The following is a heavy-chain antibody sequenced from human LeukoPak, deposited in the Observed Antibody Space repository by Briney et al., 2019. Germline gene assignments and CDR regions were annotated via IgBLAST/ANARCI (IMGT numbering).Heavy chain of an antibody. CDR2: ISSNGDNT. CDR3: VRGTGY. V-gene: IGHV3-64D*06. CDR1: GLTFSTYV. J-gene: IGHJ4*02. Sequence: GGSLRLSCSVSGLTFSTYVMHWVRQAPGKGLEYVSAISSNGDNTYYADSEKGRFTISRDNSKNTLYLQMSSLRADDTAVYYCVRGTGYWGQGTLVTVSS.